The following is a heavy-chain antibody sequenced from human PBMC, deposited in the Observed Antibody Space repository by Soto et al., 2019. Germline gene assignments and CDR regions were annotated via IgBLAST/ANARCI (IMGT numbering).Heavy chain of an antibody. CDR1: GDTFSSNS. CDR2: IIPTFGAA. Sequence: QVQLVQSGAEVRKPGSSVKVSCKASGDTFSSNSFSWVRQAPGQGPAYMGGIIPTFGAANYAQRFQDRLTITADESTTTVYMQLSSLRPDDTAVYYCATPSSGHDFLFEHWGQGTLVTVSS. CDR3: ATPSSGHDFLFEH. D-gene: IGHD5-12*01. V-gene: IGHV1-69*01. J-gene: IGHJ4*02.